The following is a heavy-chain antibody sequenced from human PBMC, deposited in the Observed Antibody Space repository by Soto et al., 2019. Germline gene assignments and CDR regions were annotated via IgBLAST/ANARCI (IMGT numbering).Heavy chain of an antibody. CDR1: GGSFSGYY. V-gene: IGHV4-34*01. CDR3: ARYSSYYDSSGGIEV. D-gene: IGHD6-6*01. CDR2: IKHRGST. J-gene: IGHJ6*02. Sequence: SETLSLTCAVYGGSFSGYYWSWIRQPPGKGLEWIGEIKHRGSTNYNASLKSLLTISAITAKTLSSLARSAVTAADTAVYYCARYSSYYDSSGGIEVWGQGTPVTVSS.